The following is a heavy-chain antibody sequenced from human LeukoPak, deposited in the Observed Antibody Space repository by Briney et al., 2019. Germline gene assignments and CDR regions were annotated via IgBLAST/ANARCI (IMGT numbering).Heavy chain of an antibody. CDR3: ARRTRNYDYVWGSYRYIGWFDP. V-gene: IGHV4-38-2*02. J-gene: IGHJ5*02. CDR1: GYSISSGYY. Sequence: PSETLSLTCTVSGYSISSGYYWGWIRQPPGKGLEWIGSIYHSGSTDYNPSLKSRVTIAVDTSKNQFSLKLSSVTAADTAVYYCARRTRNYDYVWGSYRYIGWFDPWGQGTLVTVSS. D-gene: IGHD3-16*02. CDR2: IYHSGST.